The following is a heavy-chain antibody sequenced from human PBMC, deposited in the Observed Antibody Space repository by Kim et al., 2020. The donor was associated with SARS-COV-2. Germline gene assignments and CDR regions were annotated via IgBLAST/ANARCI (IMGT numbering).Heavy chain of an antibody. D-gene: IGHD4-17*01. CDR2: IWYDGSNK. CDR1: GFTFSSYG. Sequence: GGSLRLSCAASGFTFSSYGMHWVRQAPGKGLEWVAVIWYDGSNKYYADSVKGRFTISRDNSKNTLYLQMNSLRAEDTAVYYCARGSTVTTDYYFDYWGQGTLVTISS. V-gene: IGHV3-33*01. CDR3: ARGSTVTTDYYFDY. J-gene: IGHJ4*02.